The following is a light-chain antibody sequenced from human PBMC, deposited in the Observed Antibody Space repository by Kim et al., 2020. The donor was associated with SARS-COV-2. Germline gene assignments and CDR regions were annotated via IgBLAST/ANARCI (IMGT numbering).Light chain of an antibody. J-gene: IGLJ2*01. CDR2: QGD. Sequence: SVSPGQTVSISCSGERLGDKYAFWDQQSSGQSPVLVIYQGDKRPSGIPARFSGFLSGNTATLTISGTQPMDEADYYCQACDSSTAIFGGGTQLTVL. CDR1: RLGDKY. CDR3: QACDSSTAI. V-gene: IGLV3-1*01.